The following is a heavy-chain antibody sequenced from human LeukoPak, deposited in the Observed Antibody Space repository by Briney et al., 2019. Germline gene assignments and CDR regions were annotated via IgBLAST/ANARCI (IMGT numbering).Heavy chain of an antibody. D-gene: IGHD3-9*01. Sequence: PGGSLRLSCAASGFTFDDYGMSWVRQAPGKGLEWVSGINWNGGSTGYADSVKGRFTISRDNAKNSLYLQMNSLRAEDTAVYYCAAYDWLTYYFDYWGQGTLVTVSS. V-gene: IGHV3-20*04. CDR1: GFTFDDYG. CDR2: INWNGGST. J-gene: IGHJ4*02. CDR3: AAYDWLTYYFDY.